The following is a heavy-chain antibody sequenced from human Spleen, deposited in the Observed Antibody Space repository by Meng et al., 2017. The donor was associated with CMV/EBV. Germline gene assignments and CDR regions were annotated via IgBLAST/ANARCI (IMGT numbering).Heavy chain of an antibody. CDR1: EFTFRNFA. CDR2: ITASGGST. CDR3: AKAFSASWYREYYDD. D-gene: IGHD6-13*01. Sequence: SEFTFRNFAMSWVRQAPGRGLAWVSAITASGGSTYYADSVKGRFTVSRDNSKNTLYLQMNSLRAEDTAVYYCAKAFSASWYREYYDDWGQGTLVTVSS. V-gene: IGHV3-23*01. J-gene: IGHJ4*02.